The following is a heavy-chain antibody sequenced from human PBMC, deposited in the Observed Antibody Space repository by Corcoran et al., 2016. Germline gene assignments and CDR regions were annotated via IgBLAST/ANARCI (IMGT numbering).Heavy chain of an antibody. V-gene: IGHV1-46*01. CDR3: ARGLHYYDSSGYSNYYGMDV. J-gene: IGHJ6*02. D-gene: IGHD3-22*01. CDR2: INPSGGST. Sequence: QVQLVQSGAEVKKPGASVKVSCKASGYTFTSYYMHWVRQAPGQGLEWMGIINPSGGSTSYAQKFQGRVTMTRDTSTSTVYMELGSLRSEDTAVYYCARGLHYYDSSGYSNYYGMDVWGQGTTVTVSS. CDR1: GYTFTSYY.